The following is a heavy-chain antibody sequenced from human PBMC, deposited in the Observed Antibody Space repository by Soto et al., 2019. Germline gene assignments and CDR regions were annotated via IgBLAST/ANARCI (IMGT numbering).Heavy chain of an antibody. Sequence: SETLSLTCTVSGGSISSGGYYWSWIRQHPGKGLEWIGYIYYSGSTYYNPSLKSRVTISVDTSKNQFSLKLSSVTAADTAVYYCARSYGSGYYGAFDIWGQGTTVPVS. CDR3: ARSYGSGYYGAFDI. J-gene: IGHJ3*02. D-gene: IGHD3-22*01. CDR1: GGSISSGGYY. V-gene: IGHV4-31*03. CDR2: IYYSGST.